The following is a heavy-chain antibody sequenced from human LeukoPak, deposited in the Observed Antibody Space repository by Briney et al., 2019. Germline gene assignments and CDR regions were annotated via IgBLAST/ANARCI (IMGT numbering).Heavy chain of an antibody. Sequence: PGGSLRLSCEASGFALSDYSVNWVRQAPGKGLEWLSYISSSGRTIYYADSVKGRFTISRDNAQRSLYLQMNSLRAEDTAVYYCARREKLEGTYYYYYYMDVWGKGTAVTVSS. CDR3: ARREKLEGTYYYYYYMDV. CDR1: GFALSDYS. CDR2: ISSSGRTI. D-gene: IGHD1-7*01. J-gene: IGHJ6*03. V-gene: IGHV3-48*04.